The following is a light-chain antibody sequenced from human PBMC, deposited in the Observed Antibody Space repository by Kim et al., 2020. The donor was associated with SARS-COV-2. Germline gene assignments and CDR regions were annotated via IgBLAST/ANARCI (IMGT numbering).Light chain of an antibody. CDR2: DAN. CDR1: RTINAW. V-gene: IGKV1-5*01. J-gene: IGKJ2*01. Sequence: SASIEYRVTITCRAIRTINAWLAWYQQKPGKAPKLLIYDANNLNSRVPSRFSGRGSGTEFALTISSVQPDDFATYYCQQFNSYSYSFGQGTKLEIK. CDR3: QQFNSYSYS.